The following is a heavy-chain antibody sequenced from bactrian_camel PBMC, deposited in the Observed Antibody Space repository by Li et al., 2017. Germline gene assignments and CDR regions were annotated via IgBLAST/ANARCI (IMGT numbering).Heavy chain of an antibody. V-gene: IGHV3S1*01. CDR1: GFTFSTYW. CDR2: SSSGALSL. D-gene: IGHD4*01. J-gene: IGHJ4*01. Sequence: HVQLVESGGGLVQPGGSLRLSCAASGFTFSTYWMHWVRQGPGKGLEWVSSSSSGALSLVYADSVKGRFTISRDNTKNMLYLQMNSLKSDDTALYYCAKDLFSDYARWGQGTQVTVS. CDR3: AKDLFSDYAR.